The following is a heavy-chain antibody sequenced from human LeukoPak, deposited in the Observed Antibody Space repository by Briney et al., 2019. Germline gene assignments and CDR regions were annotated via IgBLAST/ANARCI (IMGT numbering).Heavy chain of an antibody. V-gene: IGHV3-21*01. CDR2: ISNSSSYI. CDR1: GFTFSTYS. D-gene: IGHD2-2*01. J-gene: IGHJ5*02. CDR3: ARDGRGCSSTSCFIRQENLFDP. Sequence: GGSLRLSCAASGFTFSTYSMNWVRQAPGKGLEWVSSISNSSSYIYYADSVKGRFTISRDNAKNSLYLQMNSLRAEDTAVYYCARDGRGCSSTSCFIRQENLFDPWGQGTLVTVSS.